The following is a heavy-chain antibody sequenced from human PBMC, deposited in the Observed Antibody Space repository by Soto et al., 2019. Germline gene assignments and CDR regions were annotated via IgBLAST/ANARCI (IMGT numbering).Heavy chain of an antibody. V-gene: IGHV4-61*01. CDR2: ISYSGTT. D-gene: IGHD2-15*01. J-gene: IGHJ5*02. CDR1: GGSVSSGTYY. CDR3: ARDPFRCSAGSCYSNRVDP. Sequence: PSETLSLTCTVSGGSVSSGTYYWSWIRQPPGKGLEWIGFISYSGTTNYNPSLKSRVTISVDTSKNQFSLNLSSVTAADTAVYYCARDPFRCSAGSCYSNRVDPWAQGTLGTVCS.